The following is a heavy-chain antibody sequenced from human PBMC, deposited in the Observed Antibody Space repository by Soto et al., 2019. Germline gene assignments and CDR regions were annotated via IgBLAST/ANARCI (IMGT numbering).Heavy chain of an antibody. CDR1: GFTFSSYA. J-gene: IGHJ6*02. V-gene: IGHV3-23*01. CDR3: AKCLAARRYYYYGMDV. D-gene: IGHD6-6*01. Sequence: GGSLRLSCAASGFTFSSYAMSWVRQAPGRGLEWVSAISGSGGSTYYADSVKGRFTISRDNSKNTLYLQMNSLRAEDTAVYYCAKCLAARRYYYYGMDVWGQGTTVTVSS. CDR2: ISGSGGST.